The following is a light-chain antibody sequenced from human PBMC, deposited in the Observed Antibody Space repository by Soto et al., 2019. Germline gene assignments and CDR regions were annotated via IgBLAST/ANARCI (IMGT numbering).Light chain of an antibody. V-gene: IGLV2-8*01. Sequence: VLPKPHSASGSTRQSVAISCTGTRSDVNGYNYVSWNQQQSGTAPKLTIYEDSKRPSGFPYRFSGSMSCNTVSLSVSGLHAEDEADYYCISYAGSNNLYVFGTGTKVTVL. J-gene: IGLJ1*01. CDR3: ISYAGSNNLYV. CDR1: RSDVNGYNY. CDR2: EDS.